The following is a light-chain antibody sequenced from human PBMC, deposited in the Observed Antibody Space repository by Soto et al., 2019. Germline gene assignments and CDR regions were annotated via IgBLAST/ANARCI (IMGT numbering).Light chain of an antibody. J-gene: IGLJ1*01. CDR3: CSYVGATTYV. V-gene: IGLV2-23*01. CDR1: SSTVGGFNV. CDR2: EGI. Sequence: QSALTEPPSVSGAPGQSITISCTGTSSTVGGFNVVSWYQQHPGKAPKVIIYEGIKPPSGVSNRFPGSNSGSTASPTISGLQAEDEDDYYCCSYVGATTYVFGTGTKVTVL.